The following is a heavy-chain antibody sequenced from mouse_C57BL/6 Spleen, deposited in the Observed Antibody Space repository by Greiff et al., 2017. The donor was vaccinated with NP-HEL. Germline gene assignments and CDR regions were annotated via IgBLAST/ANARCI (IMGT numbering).Heavy chain of an antibody. V-gene: IGHV5-17*01. CDR1: GFTFSDYG. Sequence: EVKLVESGGGLVKPGGSLKLSCAASGFTFSDYGMHWVRQAPEKGLEWVAYISSGSSTIYYADTVKGRFTISRDNAKNTLFLQMTSLRSEDTAMYYCARDWDVRFDYWGQGTTLTVSS. CDR2: ISSGSSTI. D-gene: IGHD4-1*01. J-gene: IGHJ2*01. CDR3: ARDWDVRFDY.